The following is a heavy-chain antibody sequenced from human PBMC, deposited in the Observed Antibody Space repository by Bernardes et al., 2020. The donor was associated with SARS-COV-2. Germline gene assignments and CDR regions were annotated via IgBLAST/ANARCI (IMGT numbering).Heavy chain of an antibody. D-gene: IGHD3-22*01. Sequence: ASVKVSCKASGYPFTGYYIHWVRQAPGQGLEWMGWINPNSGGTNYAQKFQGRVTMTRDTSISTAYMELNRLRSDDTAVYYCAIPPTNYDRYGMDVWGQGTTVTVSS. CDR1: GYPFTGYY. V-gene: IGHV1-2*02. J-gene: IGHJ6*02. CDR2: INPNSGGT. CDR3: AIPPTNYDRYGMDV.